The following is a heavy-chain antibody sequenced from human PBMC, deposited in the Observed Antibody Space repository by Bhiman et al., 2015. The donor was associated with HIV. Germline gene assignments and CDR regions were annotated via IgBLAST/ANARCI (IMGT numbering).Heavy chain of an antibody. D-gene: IGHD5/OR15-5a*01. V-gene: IGHV3-48*03. CDR1: GFTFSDY. J-gene: IGHJ5*02. Sequence: EVQLVESGGGLVQPGGSLRLSCAASGFTFSDYMNWVRQAPGKGLEWVSYISSRGDTLYYAATVKGRFTISRDNAKNSLYLQMNILRAEDTAVYFCARDRRNFYAISWGQGTLVTVSS. CDR3: ARDRRNFYAIS. CDR2: ISSRGDTL.